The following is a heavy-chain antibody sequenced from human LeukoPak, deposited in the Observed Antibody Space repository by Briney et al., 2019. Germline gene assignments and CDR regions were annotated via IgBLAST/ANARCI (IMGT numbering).Heavy chain of an antibody. CDR1: GYTLTELS. J-gene: IGHJ5*02. Sequence: ASVKVSCKVSGYTLTELSMHWARQAPGKGLEWMGGFDPEDGETIYAQKFQGRVTMTEDTSTDTAYMELSSLRSEDTAVYYCATLRLGYYDFWSGYPRTNWFDPWGQGTLVTVSS. D-gene: IGHD3-3*01. CDR3: ATLRLGYYDFWSGYPRTNWFDP. V-gene: IGHV1-24*01. CDR2: FDPEDGET.